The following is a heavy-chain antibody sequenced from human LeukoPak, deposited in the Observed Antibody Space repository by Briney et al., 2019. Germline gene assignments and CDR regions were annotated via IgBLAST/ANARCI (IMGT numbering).Heavy chain of an antibody. CDR3: ARGGEEMATIVDY. Sequence: SETLSLTCTVSGGSISSSSYYWGWIRQPPGKGLEWIVSIYYSGSTYYNPSLKSRVTISVDTSKNQFSLKLSSVTAADTAVYYCARGGEEMATIVDYWGQGTLVTVSS. CDR2: IYYSGST. D-gene: IGHD5-24*01. V-gene: IGHV4-39*07. J-gene: IGHJ4*02. CDR1: GGSISSSSYY.